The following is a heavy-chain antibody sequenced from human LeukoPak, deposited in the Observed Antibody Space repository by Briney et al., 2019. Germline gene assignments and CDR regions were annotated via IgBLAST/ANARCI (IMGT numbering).Heavy chain of an antibody. CDR2: IYPGDSDT. D-gene: IGHD6-13*01. Sequence: GESLKISCKASGYSFTNYWIGWVRQMPGKGLEWMGIIYPGDSDTRYSPSFQGQVIISADKSITTAYLQWSSLKASDTALYYCARHSSAYNSSPMIYWGQGTLVTVSS. V-gene: IGHV5-51*01. CDR1: GYSFTNYW. J-gene: IGHJ4*02. CDR3: ARHSSAYNSSPMIY.